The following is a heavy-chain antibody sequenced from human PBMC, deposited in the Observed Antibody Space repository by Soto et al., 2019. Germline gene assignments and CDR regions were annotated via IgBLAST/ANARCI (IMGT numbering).Heavy chain of an antibody. V-gene: IGHV3-11*01. D-gene: IGHD3-22*01. Sequence: QVQLVESGGGLVKPGGSLRLSCAASGFTFSDYYMSWIRQAPGKGLEWISYISGSGNTIKYADSVKGRFTISRDNAKNSLFLQMDSLRGEDTAVYYCAVKQHSSAYLLVFWGQGTLVKVSS. CDR1: GFTFSDYY. CDR2: ISGSGNTI. CDR3: AVKQHSSAYLLVF. J-gene: IGHJ4*02.